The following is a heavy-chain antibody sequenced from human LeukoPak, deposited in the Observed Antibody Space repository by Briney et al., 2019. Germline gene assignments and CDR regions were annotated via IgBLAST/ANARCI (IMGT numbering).Heavy chain of an antibody. Sequence: GGSLRLSCAASGFTFSSYGMHWVRQAPGKGLEGVAFIRYDGSNKYYADSVKGRFTISRDNSKNTLYLQMNSLRAAGTAVYYCAKDRKQLVGGYYYYYMDVWGKGTTVTISS. CDR3: AKDRKQLVGGYYYYYMDV. CDR1: GFTFSSYG. D-gene: IGHD6-13*01. J-gene: IGHJ6*03. V-gene: IGHV3-30*02. CDR2: IRYDGSNK.